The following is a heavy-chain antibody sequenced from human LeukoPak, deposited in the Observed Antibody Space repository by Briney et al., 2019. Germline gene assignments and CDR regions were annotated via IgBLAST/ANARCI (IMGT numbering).Heavy chain of an antibody. D-gene: IGHD3-16*01. V-gene: IGHV3-33*08. CDR2: IGRDGSRR. CDR3: ARDDDYDGNGLDI. CDR1: GFIFSSYA. Sequence: GGPLRLSCAASGFIFSSYAMSWVRQAPGKGLEWVAVIGRDGSRRYYADSVKGRFIISRDNAKNTLSLQMDTLTAEDTAVYSCARDDDYDGNGLDIWGHGTMVTVSS. J-gene: IGHJ3*02.